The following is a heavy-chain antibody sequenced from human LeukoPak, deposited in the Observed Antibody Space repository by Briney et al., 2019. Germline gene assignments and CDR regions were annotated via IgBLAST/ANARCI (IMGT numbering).Heavy chain of an antibody. CDR2: NSGSGGTK. CDR3: AKDDATGKTSDAFDS. CDR1: GFTFSSYA. J-gene: IGHJ3*02. Sequence: GGSLRVSCAASGFTFSSYAMSWVRPAPGKGLEWVSRNSGSGGTKYYAHTVKGRFTISRDNSKNPLYLQRNSLRAQDTAVYYCAKDDATGKTSDAFDSWGQGTMVTVSS. V-gene: IGHV3-23*01. D-gene: IGHD1-1*01.